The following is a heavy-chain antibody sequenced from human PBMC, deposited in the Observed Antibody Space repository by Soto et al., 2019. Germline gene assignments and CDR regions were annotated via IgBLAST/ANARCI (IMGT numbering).Heavy chain of an antibody. CDR2: ISSSSSYI. CDR1: GFTFSSYS. CDR3: ARGRGSSSGMDV. V-gene: IGHV3-21*01. Sequence: GGSLRLSCAASGFTFSSYSMNWVRQAPGKGLEWASSISSSSSYIYYADSVKGRFTISRDNAKNSLYLQMNSLRAEDTAVYYCARGRGSSSGMDVWGQGTTVTVSS. J-gene: IGHJ6*02. D-gene: IGHD6-6*01.